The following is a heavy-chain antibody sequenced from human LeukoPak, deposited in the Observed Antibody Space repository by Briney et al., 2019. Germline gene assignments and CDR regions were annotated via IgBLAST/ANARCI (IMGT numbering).Heavy chain of an antibody. J-gene: IGHJ4*02. CDR2: TYYSGST. D-gene: IGHD6-13*01. CDR1: GGSISSYY. V-gene: IGHV4-59*08. CDR3: ARHGGYSSSWSIDY. Sequence: SETLSLTCTVSGGSISSYYWSWIRQPPGKGLEWIGYTYYSGSTNHNPSLKSRVTISVDTSKNQFSLKLSSVTAADTAVYYCARHGGYSSSWSIDYWGQGTLVTVSS.